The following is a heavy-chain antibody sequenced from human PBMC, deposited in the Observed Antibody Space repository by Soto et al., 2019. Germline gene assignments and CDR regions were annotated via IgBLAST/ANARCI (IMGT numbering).Heavy chain of an antibody. CDR3: TSVSSSGSRYTY. CDR2: SRNKANSYTT. D-gene: IGHD3-22*01. Sequence: EVQLVESGGGLVQPGGSLRLSCAASGFTFSDHYMDWVRQAPEKGLEWVGRSRNKANSYTTEYAASVKGRFTISRDDSKNSLYLQMNSLKTEDTAVYYCTSVSSSGSRYTYWGQGILVTVSS. CDR1: GFTFSDHY. V-gene: IGHV3-72*01. J-gene: IGHJ4*02.